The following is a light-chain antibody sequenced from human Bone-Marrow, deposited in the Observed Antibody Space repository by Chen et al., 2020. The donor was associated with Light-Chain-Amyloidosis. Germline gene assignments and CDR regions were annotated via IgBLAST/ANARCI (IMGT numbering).Light chain of an antibody. CDR3: QSADSSGTYEVI. CDR2: RDT. J-gene: IGLJ2*01. CDR1: DLPTKY. V-gene: IGLV3-25*03. Sequence: SYELTQPPSLSVSTGKTARITCSGDDLPTKYAYWYRHKPGQATVLVIHRDTERPSGISERFSGSSSGTTATLTISGVQAEDEADYHCQSADSSGTYEVIFGGGTKLTVL.